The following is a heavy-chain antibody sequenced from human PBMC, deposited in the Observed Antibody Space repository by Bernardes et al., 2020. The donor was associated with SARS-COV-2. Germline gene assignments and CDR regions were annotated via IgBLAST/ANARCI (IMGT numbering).Heavy chain of an antibody. CDR2: IQSSGNS. Sequence: GGSLRLSCAASGFTVSTNYMSWVRQAPGKGLECVSIIQSSGNSFYADSVKGRFTISRDNSKNTLYLQMNSLRAEDTALYYCARDFFGSGASYVAFDIWGPGTLVTVSS. CDR3: ARDFFGSGASYVAFDI. D-gene: IGHD3-10*01. J-gene: IGHJ3*02. CDR1: GFTVSTNY. V-gene: IGHV3-66*03.